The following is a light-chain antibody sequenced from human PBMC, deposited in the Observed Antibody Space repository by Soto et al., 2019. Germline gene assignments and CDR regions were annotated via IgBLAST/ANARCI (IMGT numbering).Light chain of an antibody. CDR2: DVS. V-gene: IGLV2-11*01. CDR1: SSDVGGYNY. J-gene: IGLJ1*01. CDR3: CSYAGSPPDV. Sequence: QSALTQPRSVSGSPGQSVTISCTGTSSDVGGYNYVSWYQQHPGKAPKLMIYDVSKRPSGVPDRFSGSKSGNTASLTISGLQAEDEADYYCCSYAGSPPDVFGTGTKLTVL.